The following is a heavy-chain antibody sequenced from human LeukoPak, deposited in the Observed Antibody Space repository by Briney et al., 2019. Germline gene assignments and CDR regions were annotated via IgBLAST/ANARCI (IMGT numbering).Heavy chain of an antibody. V-gene: IGHV4-34*01. D-gene: IGHD6-13*01. Sequence: SETLSLTCAVYGGSFSGYYWSWVRQPPGKGLEWIGEINHSGSTNYNPSLKSRVTISVDTSKNQFSLKLSSVTAADTAVYYCASQPGIAAAGTSNWFDPWGQGTLVTVSS. J-gene: IGHJ5*02. CDR2: INHSGST. CDR3: ASQPGIAAAGTSNWFDP. CDR1: GGSFSGYY.